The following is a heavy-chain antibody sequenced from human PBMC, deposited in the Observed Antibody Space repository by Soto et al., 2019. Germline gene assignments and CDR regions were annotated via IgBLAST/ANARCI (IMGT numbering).Heavy chain of an antibody. D-gene: IGHD1-26*01. CDR2: ISSNSDTI. Sequence: EVQLVESGGGLVQPGRSLRLSCAASGFTIHDYAMHWVRQVPGKGLEWVSGISSNSDTIDYADSVKGRFTISRDNAKNSLFLQMNTLRPEDTALYYCVKDMKWGGMTTIHYFDSWGQGTLVTVSS. J-gene: IGHJ4*02. CDR3: VKDMKWGGMTTIHYFDS. CDR1: GFTIHDYA. V-gene: IGHV3-9*01.